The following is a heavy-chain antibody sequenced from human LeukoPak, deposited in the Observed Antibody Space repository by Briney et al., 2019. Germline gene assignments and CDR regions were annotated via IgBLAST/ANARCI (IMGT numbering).Heavy chain of an antibody. CDR1: KFTFSTSA. D-gene: IGHD3-16*01. V-gene: IGHV3-21*01. Sequence: GGSLRLSCAAPKFTFSTSAMNWVRQAPGKGLEWVSSIGSSSSYIYYADSVKGRFTISRDNAKNSLYLQMNSLRAEDTAVYYCASLSGHWGAFDIWGQGTMVTVSS. J-gene: IGHJ3*02. CDR2: IGSSSSYI. CDR3: ASLSGHWGAFDI.